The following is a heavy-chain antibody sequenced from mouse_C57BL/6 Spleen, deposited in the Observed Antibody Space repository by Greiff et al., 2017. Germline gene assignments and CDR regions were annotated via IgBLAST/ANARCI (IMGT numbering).Heavy chain of an antibody. J-gene: IGHJ4*01. CDR1: GFNIKNTY. CDR3: AVMITPYYYAMDY. D-gene: IGHD2-4*01. CDR2: IDPANGNT. V-gene: IGHV14-3*01. Sequence: EVKLVESVAELVRPGASVKLSCTASGFNIKNTYMHWVKQRPEQGLEWIGRIDPANGNTKYAPKFQGKATITADTSSNTAYLQLSSLTSEDTAIYYCAVMITPYYYAMDYWGQGTSVTVSS.